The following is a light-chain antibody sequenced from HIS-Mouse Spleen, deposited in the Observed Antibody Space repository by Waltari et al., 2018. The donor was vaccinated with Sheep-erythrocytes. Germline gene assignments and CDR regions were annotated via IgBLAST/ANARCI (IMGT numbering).Light chain of an antibody. CDR1: QSLVHSDGNTY. J-gene: IGKJ2*01. CDR2: KVS. V-gene: IGKV2-30*02. Sequence: DVVMTQSPLSLPVTLGQPASISCRSSQSLVHSDGNTYLNWFQQRPGQSPRRLIYKVSNRDSGVPGRFSGSGSGTDFTLKISRVEAEDVGVYYCMQGTHWPPYTFGQGT. CDR3: MQGTHWPPYT.